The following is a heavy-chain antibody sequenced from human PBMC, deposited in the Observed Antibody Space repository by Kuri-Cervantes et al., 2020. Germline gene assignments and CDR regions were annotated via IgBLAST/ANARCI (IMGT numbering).Heavy chain of an antibody. CDR3: ARHPATYSSSWSDAFDI. D-gene: IGHD6-13*01. V-gene: IGHV5-51*01. CDR1: GYSFTSYW. Sequence: GESLKISCKGSGYSFTSYWIGWVRQMPGKGLEWMGIIYPGDSDTRYSPSFQGQVTISADKSISTAYLQWSSLMASDTAMYYCARHPATYSSSWSDAFDIWGQGTMVTVSS. J-gene: IGHJ3*02. CDR2: IYPGDSDT.